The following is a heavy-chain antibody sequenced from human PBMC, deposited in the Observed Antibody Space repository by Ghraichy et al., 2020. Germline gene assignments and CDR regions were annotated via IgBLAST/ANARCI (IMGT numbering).Heavy chain of an antibody. CDR1: GFTFSYYS. V-gene: IGHV3-48*02. CDR2: ISSSSTTT. J-gene: IGHJ4*02. CDR3: ARGSDFYDATPPGPDY. Sequence: GGSLRLSCAASGFTFSYYSMHWVRQAPGKGPECVSYISSSSTTTYYADSVEGRFTISRDNAKSSLYLQMNSLRDEDTAFYYCARGSDFYDATPPGPDYRGQGTLVTVSS. D-gene: IGHD2-15*01.